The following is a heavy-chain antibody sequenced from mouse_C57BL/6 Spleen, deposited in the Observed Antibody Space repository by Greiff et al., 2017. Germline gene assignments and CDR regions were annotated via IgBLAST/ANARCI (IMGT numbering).Heavy chain of an antibody. D-gene: IGHD1-1*01. CDR3: ARDRATVVADAMDY. Sequence: EVQLQASGPGLVKPSQSLSLTCPVTGYSITSGYYWNWIRQFPGNKLEWMGYISYDGSNKYNPSLKNRISITRDTSKNPFFRKLNSVTTEDTATYYCARDRATVVADAMDYWGQGTSVTVSS. J-gene: IGHJ4*01. V-gene: IGHV3-6*01. CDR2: ISYDGSN. CDR1: GYSITSGYY.